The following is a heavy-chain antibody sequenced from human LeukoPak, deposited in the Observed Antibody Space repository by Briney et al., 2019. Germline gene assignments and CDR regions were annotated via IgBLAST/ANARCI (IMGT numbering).Heavy chain of an antibody. CDR2: INTDGSST. D-gene: IGHD2-8*01. V-gene: IGHV3-74*01. Sequence: GGSLRLSCAASGFTFSSYWMHWVRQAPGKGLVWVSRINTDGSSTSYADSVKGRFTISRDNAKNTLYLQMNSLRAEDTAVYYCARGEKYCTNGVCYEKWGPFDYWGQGTLVTVSS. J-gene: IGHJ4*02. CDR3: ARGEKYCTNGVCYEKWGPFDY. CDR1: GFTFSSYW.